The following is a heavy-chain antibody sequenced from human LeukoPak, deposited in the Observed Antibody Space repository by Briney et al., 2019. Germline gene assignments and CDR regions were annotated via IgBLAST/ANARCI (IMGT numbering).Heavy chain of an antibody. CDR3: AKSFDY. J-gene: IGHJ4*02. CDR2: ISYDGSNK. V-gene: IGHV3-30*18. CDR1: GFTFSSYG. Sequence: PGRSLRLSCAASGFTFSSYGMHWVRQAPGKGLEWVAVISYDGSNKYYADSVKGRFTISRDNFKNTLYLQMNSLRAEDTAVYYCAKSFDYWGQGTLVTVSS.